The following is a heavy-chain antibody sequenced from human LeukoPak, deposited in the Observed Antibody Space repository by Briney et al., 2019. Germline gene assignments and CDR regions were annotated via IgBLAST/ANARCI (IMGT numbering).Heavy chain of an antibody. CDR3: ARRRGYSGYAHFDY. J-gene: IGHJ4*02. V-gene: IGHV4-39*01. D-gene: IGHD5-12*01. Sequence: PSETLSLTCTVSGGSISSSSYYWGWIRQPPGKGLEWIGSIYYSGSTYYNPSLKSRVTISVDTSKNQFSLKLSSVTAADTAVYYCARRRGYSGYAHFDYWGQGTLVTVSS. CDR2: IYYSGST. CDR1: GGSISSSSYY.